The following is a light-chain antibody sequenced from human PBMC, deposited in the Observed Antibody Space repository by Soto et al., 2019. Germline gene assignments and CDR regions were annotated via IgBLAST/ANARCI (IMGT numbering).Light chain of an antibody. CDR3: QQYYSTPRT. Sequence: DIVMTQSPDSLAVSLGERATINCKSSQSVLYSSNNKNYLAWYQQKPGQPPKLLIYWASTRESGVPDRFSGSGSGTDLTLTISSLQAEDVAVYYCQQYYSTPRTLGQGTKVEIK. J-gene: IGKJ1*01. CDR1: QSVLYSSNNKNY. V-gene: IGKV4-1*01. CDR2: WAS.